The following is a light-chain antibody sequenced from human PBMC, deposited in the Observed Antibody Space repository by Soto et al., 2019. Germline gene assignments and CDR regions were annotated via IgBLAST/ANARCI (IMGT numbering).Light chain of an antibody. CDR2: GAS. V-gene: IGKV3-15*01. CDR1: QSVSSN. J-gene: IGKJ1*01. Sequence: EIVMTQSPATLSVSPGERATLSCRASQSVSSNLAWHQQKPGQAPRSLIYGASTRATGIPANFSGSGSGTEFTLTISSLQSEDFAVYYCQHYNSYSEAFGQGTKVELK. CDR3: QHYNSYSEA.